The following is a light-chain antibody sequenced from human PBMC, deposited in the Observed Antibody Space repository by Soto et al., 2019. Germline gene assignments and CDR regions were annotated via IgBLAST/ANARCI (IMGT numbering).Light chain of an antibody. CDR2: APS. Sequence: DIQLTQSTSFLSASLGDSVTITCRASQGIGNSLAWYQQQPGKAPKLLMYAPSTLHSVVPSSFSGSGAGAEFTLTINSQQAEDSATYYCLQVKSYPWTFGQGTKVEI. CDR1: QGIGNS. V-gene: IGKV1-9*01. CDR3: LQVKSYPWT. J-gene: IGKJ1*01.